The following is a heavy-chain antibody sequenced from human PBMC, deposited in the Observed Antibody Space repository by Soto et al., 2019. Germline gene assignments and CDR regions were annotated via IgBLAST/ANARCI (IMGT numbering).Heavy chain of an antibody. D-gene: IGHD6-13*01. Sequence: ASVKVSCKASGCTFTSYAMHWVRQAPGQRLEWMGWINAGNGNTKYSQKFQGRVTITRDTSASTAYMELSSLRSEDTAVYYCARGIATYCFDYWGQGTLVTVSS. CDR2: INAGNGNT. CDR1: GCTFTSYA. V-gene: IGHV1-3*01. J-gene: IGHJ4*02. CDR3: ARGIATYCFDY.